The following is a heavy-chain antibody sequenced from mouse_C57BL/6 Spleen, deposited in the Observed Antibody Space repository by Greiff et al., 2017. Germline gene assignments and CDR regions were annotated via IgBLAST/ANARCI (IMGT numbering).Heavy chain of an antibody. D-gene: IGHD1-1*01. CDR2: IRNKANGYTT. Sequence: EVKLVESGGGLVQPGGSLSLSCAASGFTFTDYYMSWVRQPPGKALEWLGFIRNKANGYTTEYSASVKGRFTISRDNSQSILYLQMNALRAEDSATYYCARSSLRGYFDYWGQGTTLTVSS. V-gene: IGHV7-3*01. CDR3: ARSSLRGYFDY. CDR1: GFTFTDYY. J-gene: IGHJ2*01.